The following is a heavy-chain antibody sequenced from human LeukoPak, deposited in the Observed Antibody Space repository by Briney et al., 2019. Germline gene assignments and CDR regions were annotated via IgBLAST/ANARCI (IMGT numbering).Heavy chain of an antibody. D-gene: IGHD3-9*01. J-gene: IGHJ5*02. CDR1: GVFIRSGGYY. CDR2: IYYGGTT. V-gene: IGHV4-31*03. Sequence: PSETLSLTCTVSGVFIRSGGYYWNWIRQFPGKGLQWIGYIYYGGTTYYNPSLESRVSISVDTSKNQFSLKLTSETAADTAIYYCARAQYYDILTHSNWFDPWGQGTLVSVSS. CDR3: ARAQYYDILTHSNWFDP.